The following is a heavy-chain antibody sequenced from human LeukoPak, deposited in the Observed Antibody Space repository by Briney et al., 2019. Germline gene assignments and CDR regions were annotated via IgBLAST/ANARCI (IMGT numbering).Heavy chain of an antibody. CDR1: GYSFTTYW. Sequence: GEPLKISCEGSGYSFTTYWIGWVRKLPGKGLGSMGIIYPDDAKTRYSPSFQGEATLSADKSFNTAYLQWSSLKASDTAMYYCARIRCSSSSRYLDIWGQGTMVTVSS. D-gene: IGHD2-2*01. J-gene: IGHJ3*02. CDR2: IYPDDAKT. V-gene: IGHV5-51*01. CDR3: ARIRCSSSSRYLDI.